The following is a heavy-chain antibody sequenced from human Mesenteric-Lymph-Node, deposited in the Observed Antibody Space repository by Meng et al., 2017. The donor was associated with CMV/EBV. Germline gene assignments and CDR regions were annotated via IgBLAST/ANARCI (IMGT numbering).Heavy chain of an antibody. J-gene: IGHJ4*02. D-gene: IGHD3-10*01. CDR1: GYTCTTYA. CDR2: INAGNGNT. CDR3: ARDIGRGYDDY. Sequence: CEASGYTCTTYAMQWVRQAPGQGLEWMGWINAGNGNTKYTQKFKGRVTITRDKSASTAYMELSSLRSEDTAVYYCARDIGRGYDDYWGLGTLVTVSS. V-gene: IGHV1-3*01.